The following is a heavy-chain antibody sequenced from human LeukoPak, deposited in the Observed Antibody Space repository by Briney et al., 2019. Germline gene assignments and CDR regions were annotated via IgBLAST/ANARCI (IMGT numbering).Heavy chain of an antibody. Sequence: GGSLRLSCAASGFTFSSYSMNWVRQAPGKGLEWVSYISSSGSAIYYADSVKGRFTISRDNAKSSLYLHLNSLRAEDTAVYYCAPGESGCLPPSYFDYWGQGTLVTVSS. CDR2: ISSSGSAI. V-gene: IGHV3-48*01. CDR1: GFTFSSYS. CDR3: APGESGCLPPSYFDY. D-gene: IGHD1-26*01. J-gene: IGHJ4*02.